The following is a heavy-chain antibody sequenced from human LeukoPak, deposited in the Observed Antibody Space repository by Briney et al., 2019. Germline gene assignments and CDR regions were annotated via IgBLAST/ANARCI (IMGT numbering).Heavy chain of an antibody. Sequence: PGRSLRLSCAASGFTFSSYAMSWVRQAPGKGLEWVSAISGSGGSTYYADSVKGRFTISRDNSKNTLYLQMNSLRAEDTAVYYCAKDSPTKYYYDSSGSDYWGQGTLVTVSS. CDR2: ISGSGGST. J-gene: IGHJ4*02. D-gene: IGHD3-22*01. CDR3: AKDSPTKYYYDSSGSDY. V-gene: IGHV3-23*01. CDR1: GFTFSSYA.